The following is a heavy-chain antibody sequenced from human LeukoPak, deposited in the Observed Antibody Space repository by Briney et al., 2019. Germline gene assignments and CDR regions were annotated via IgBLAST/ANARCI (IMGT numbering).Heavy chain of an antibody. D-gene: IGHD1-20*01. CDR2: INTNTGNP. CDR3: ARGGRITGKVWFDP. V-gene: IGHV7-4-1*02. J-gene: IGHJ5*02. Sequence: AASVKVSCKASGYTLTSYAMNWVRQAPGQGLEWMGWINTNTGNPTYAQGFTGRFVFSLDTSVSTAYLQISSLKAEDTAVYYCARGGRITGKVWFDPWGQGTLVTVSS. CDR1: GYTLTSYA.